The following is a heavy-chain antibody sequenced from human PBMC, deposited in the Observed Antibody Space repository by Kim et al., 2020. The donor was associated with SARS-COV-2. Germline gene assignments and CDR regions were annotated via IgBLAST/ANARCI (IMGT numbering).Heavy chain of an antibody. Sequence: AASVKGRCTISRDDSKNTAYLQMNSLKTEDTAVYYCTRPYYDILTGSVDYWGQGTLVTVSS. J-gene: IGHJ4*02. CDR3: TRPYYDILTGSVDY. D-gene: IGHD3-9*01. V-gene: IGHV3-73*01.